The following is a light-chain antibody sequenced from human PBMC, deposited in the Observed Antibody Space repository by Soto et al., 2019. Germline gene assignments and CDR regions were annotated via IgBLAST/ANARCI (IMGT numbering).Light chain of an antibody. V-gene: IGKV1-39*01. J-gene: IGKJ1*01. CDR3: QQSDTTPRT. CDR1: QSISSY. CDR2: AAS. Sequence: DIQMTQSPSSLSASVGDRVTITCRASQSISSYLNWYEQKPGKAPKLLIYAASTLQSGVPSRFSGSGSGTDFTLTISSLQPEDFATYDCQQSDTTPRTFGQGTKVEIK.